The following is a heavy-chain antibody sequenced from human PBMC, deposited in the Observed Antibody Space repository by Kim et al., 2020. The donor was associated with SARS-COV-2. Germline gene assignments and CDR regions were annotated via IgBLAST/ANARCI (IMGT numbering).Heavy chain of an antibody. CDR3: ARDLSGDEGDIVVVPASLDY. CDR2: ISSSSSYI. Sequence: GGSLRLSCAASGFTFSSYSMNWVRQAPGKALEWVSSISSSSSYIYYADSVKGRFTISRDNAKNSLYLQMNSLRAEDTAVYYCARDLSGDEGDIVVVPASLDYWGQGTLVTVSS. CDR1: GFTFSSYS. J-gene: IGHJ4*02. D-gene: IGHD2-2*01. V-gene: IGHV3-21*01.